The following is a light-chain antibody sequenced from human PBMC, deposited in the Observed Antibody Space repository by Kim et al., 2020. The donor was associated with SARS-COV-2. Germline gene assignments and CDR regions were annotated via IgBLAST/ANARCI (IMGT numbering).Light chain of an antibody. V-gene: IGLV2-14*03. CDR2: DVN. J-gene: IGLJ2*01. CDR3: CSYTTSSTLI. Sequence: QSALTQPASVSGSPGQSITISCSGTSSDIGTYNYVSWYQQHPGKAPKFILYDVNNRPSGVSDRFSGSKSGNTASLTISGLQAEDEADYYCCSYTTSSTLIFGGGTQLTVL. CDR1: SSDIGTYNY.